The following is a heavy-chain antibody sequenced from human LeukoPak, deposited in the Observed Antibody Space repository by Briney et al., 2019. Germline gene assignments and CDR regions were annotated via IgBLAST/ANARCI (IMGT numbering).Heavy chain of an antibody. J-gene: IGHJ5*02. Sequence: PSETLSLTCAVSGYSISSGYYWGWIRPPPGKGLEWIGIIYHSGSTYYNPSLKSRVTISVDTSKNQFSLKLSSVTAADTAVYYCARHEGQLSYSSSSQWFDPWGQGTLVTVSS. CDR2: IYHSGST. V-gene: IGHV4-38-2*01. CDR3: ARHEGQLSYSSSSQWFDP. D-gene: IGHD6-6*01. CDR1: GYSISSGYY.